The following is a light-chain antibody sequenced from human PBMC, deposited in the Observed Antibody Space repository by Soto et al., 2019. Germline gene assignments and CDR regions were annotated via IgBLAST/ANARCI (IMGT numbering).Light chain of an antibody. V-gene: IGKV1-33*01. CDR1: QDISNY. CDR3: QQYDNWVT. CDR2: DAS. Sequence: DIQMTQSPSSLSASVGYRFTITCQASQDISNYLNWYQQKPGKAPKLLIYDASNLETGVPSRFSGSGSGTDFTFTISSLQPEDIATYYCQQYDNWVTFGGGTTGDIK. J-gene: IGKJ4*01.